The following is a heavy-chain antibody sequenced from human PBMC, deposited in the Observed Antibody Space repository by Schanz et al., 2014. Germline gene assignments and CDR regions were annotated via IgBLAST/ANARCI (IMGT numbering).Heavy chain of an antibody. Sequence: QVQLVESGGGVVQPGRSLRLSCAASGFIFSSYGLHWVRQAPGKGLEWVAAMSYDGSIKYYGDSVKGRFTVSRDNAGNSLYLHMNTLGAEDTAVYYCARDRGYCSGGSCLTFDYWGQGTLVTVSS. D-gene: IGHD2-15*01. V-gene: IGHV3-33*01. CDR1: GFIFSSYG. J-gene: IGHJ4*02. CDR3: ARDRGYCSGGSCLTFDY. CDR2: MSYDGSIK.